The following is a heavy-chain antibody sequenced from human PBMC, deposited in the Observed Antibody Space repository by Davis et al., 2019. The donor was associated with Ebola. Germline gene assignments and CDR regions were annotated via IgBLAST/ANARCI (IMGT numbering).Heavy chain of an antibody. J-gene: IGHJ4*02. D-gene: IGHD6-19*01. CDR3: ARVREPVAVAGQGYFDY. CDR1: GYSISSGYY. V-gene: IGHV4-38-2*02. Sequence: PSETLSLTCTVSGYSISSGYYWGWIRQPPGKGLEWIGSIYHSGSTYYNPSLKSRVTISVYTSKNQFSLKLSSVTAADTAVYYCARVREPVAVAGQGYFDYWGQGTLVTVSS. CDR2: IYHSGST.